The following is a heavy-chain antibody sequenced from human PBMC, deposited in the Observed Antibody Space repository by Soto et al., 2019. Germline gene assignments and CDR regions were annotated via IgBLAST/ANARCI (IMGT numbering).Heavy chain of an antibody. Sequence: QVQLVQSGAEVKKPGASVKVSCKASGYTFTSYYMHWVRQAPGQGLEWMGIINPSGGSTSYAQKFQGRVTMTRDTSTRTFYMELSSLRSEDTAVYYCARDSKFCSGGSCWFDPWGQGTLVTVSS. CDR3: ARDSKFCSGGSCWFDP. CDR1: GYTFTSYY. J-gene: IGHJ5*02. D-gene: IGHD2-15*01. V-gene: IGHV1-46*01. CDR2: INPSGGST.